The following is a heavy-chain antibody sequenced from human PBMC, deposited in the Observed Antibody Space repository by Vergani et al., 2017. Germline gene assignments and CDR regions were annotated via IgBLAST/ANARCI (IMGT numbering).Heavy chain of an antibody. CDR1: GFTFSSYE. V-gene: IGHV3-48*03. J-gene: IGHJ3*02. CDR2: ISSSGSTI. Sequence: EVQLVESGGGLVQPGGSLRLSCAAPGFTFSSYEMNWVRQAPGKGVEWVAYISSSGSTIYYANSVKGRFTISRDNAKNSLYLQMKSLRAEDTAVYYVARGNYDYVWGSTAAFDIWGQGAMVTVSS. CDR3: ARGNYDYVWGSTAAFDI. D-gene: IGHD3-16*01.